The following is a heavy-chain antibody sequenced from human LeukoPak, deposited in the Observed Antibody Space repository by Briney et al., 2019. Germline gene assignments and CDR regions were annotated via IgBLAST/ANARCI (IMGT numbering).Heavy chain of an antibody. CDR2: ISGGGGAT. D-gene: IGHD5/OR15-5a*01. CDR1: EFTFSSYA. Sequence: GGSLRLSCAASEFTFSSYAMSWVRQAPGKGLEWVSGISGGGGATYYADSVKGRFTISRDNSKNTLYLQMNSLRAEDTAVYYCAKARGYSVYNFDYWGQGTLVTVSS. J-gene: IGHJ4*02. V-gene: IGHV3-23*01. CDR3: AKARGYSVYNFDY.